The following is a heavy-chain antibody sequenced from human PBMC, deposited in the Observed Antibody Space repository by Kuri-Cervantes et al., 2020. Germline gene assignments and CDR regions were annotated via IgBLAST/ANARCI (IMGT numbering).Heavy chain of an antibody. D-gene: IGHD3-10*01. CDR2: INHSGST. CDR1: GGSFSGYY. V-gene: IGHV4-34*01. Sequence: SETLSLTCAVYGGSFSGYYWSWIRQPPGKGLEWIGEINHSGSTNYNPSLKSRVTISVDTSKNQFSLKLSSVTAADTAVYYCASLSRGEDYWGQGTLVTVSS. J-gene: IGHJ4*02. CDR3: ASLSRGEDY.